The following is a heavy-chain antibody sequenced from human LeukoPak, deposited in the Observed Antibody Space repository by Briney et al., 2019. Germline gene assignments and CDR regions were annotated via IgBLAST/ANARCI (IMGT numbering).Heavy chain of an antibody. D-gene: IGHD3-22*01. V-gene: IGHV3-7*01. CDR2: IKQDGSEK. J-gene: IGHJ6*03. Sequence: GGSLRLSCAASGFTFSSYWMSWVRQAPGKGLEWVANIKQDGSEKYYVDSVKGRFTVSRDNAKNSLYLQMNSLRAEDTAVYYCARDRRDSSGYPYYYYYYYMDVWGKGTTVTVSS. CDR1: GFTFSSYW. CDR3: ARDRRDSSGYPYYYYYYYMDV.